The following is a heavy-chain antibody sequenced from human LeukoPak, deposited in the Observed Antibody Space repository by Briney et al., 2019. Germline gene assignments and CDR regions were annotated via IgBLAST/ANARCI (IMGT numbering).Heavy chain of an antibody. CDR2: IYYSGST. V-gene: IGHV4-59*01. Sequence: SETLSLTRTVSGGSISSYYWSWIRQPPGKGLEWIGYIYYSGSTNYNPSLKSRVTISVDTSKNQFSLKLSSVTAADTAVYYCAREENYYGSGSYSNWFDPWGQGTLVTVSS. CDR3: AREENYYGSGSYSNWFDP. J-gene: IGHJ5*02. D-gene: IGHD3-10*01. CDR1: GGSISSYY.